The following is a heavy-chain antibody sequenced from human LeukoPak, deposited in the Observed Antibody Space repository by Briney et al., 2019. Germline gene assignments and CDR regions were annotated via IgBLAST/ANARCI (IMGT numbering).Heavy chain of an antibody. CDR2: IKKDGSDK. V-gene: IGHV3-7*01. J-gene: IGHJ4*02. CDR3: AREYLDIVVVTAKYYFDY. Sequence: GGSLRLSCAASGFSFSSYWMSWVRQAPGKGLEWVANIKKDGSDKYYVDSVKGRFTISRDNAKNSLYLQMNSLRAEDTAVYYCAREYLDIVVVTAKYYFDYWGQGTLVTVSS. D-gene: IGHD2-21*02. CDR1: GFSFSSYW.